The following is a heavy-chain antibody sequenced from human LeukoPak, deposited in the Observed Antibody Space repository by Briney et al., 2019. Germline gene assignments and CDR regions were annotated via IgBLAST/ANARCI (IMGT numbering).Heavy chain of an antibody. Sequence: ASVKVSCKASGYTFTGYYMHWVRQAPGQGLEWMGWTNPNSGGTNYAQKFQGRVTMTRDTSISTAYMELSRLRSDDTAVYYCARGPRLLRGWFDPWGQGTLVTVSS. CDR2: TNPNSGGT. J-gene: IGHJ5*02. D-gene: IGHD2/OR15-2a*01. CDR1: GYTFTGYY. V-gene: IGHV1-2*02. CDR3: ARGPRLLRGWFDP.